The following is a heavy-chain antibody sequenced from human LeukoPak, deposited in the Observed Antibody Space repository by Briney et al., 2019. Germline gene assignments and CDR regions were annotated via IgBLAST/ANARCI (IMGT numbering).Heavy chain of an antibody. CDR3: AKDRGPWAQGYFDN. V-gene: IGHV3-23*01. CDR2: ISGSGGST. J-gene: IGHJ4*02. CDR1: GFTFSSYA. D-gene: IGHD3-16*01. Sequence: PGGSLRLSCAASGFTFSSYAMSWVRQAPGKGLEWVSGISGSGGSTSYADSVKGRFTISRDNSKDTLYLQMNSLRAEDTAVYYCAKDRGPWAQGYFDNWGQGTLVTVSS.